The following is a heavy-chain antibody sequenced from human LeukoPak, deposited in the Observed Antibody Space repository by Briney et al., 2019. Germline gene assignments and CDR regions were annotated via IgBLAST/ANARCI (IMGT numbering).Heavy chain of an antibody. V-gene: IGHV1-2*02. J-gene: IGHJ4*02. CDR2: INPNSGGT. CDR1: GYTFTGYY. Sequence: ASVKVSCKASGYTFTGYYMHWVRQAPGQGLEWMGWINPNSGGTNYAQKFQGRVTMTRDTSISTAYMELSRLRSDDTAVYYCAREICSGGSCPKTFDYWGQGTLVTVSS. CDR3: AREICSGGSCPKTFDY. D-gene: IGHD2-15*01.